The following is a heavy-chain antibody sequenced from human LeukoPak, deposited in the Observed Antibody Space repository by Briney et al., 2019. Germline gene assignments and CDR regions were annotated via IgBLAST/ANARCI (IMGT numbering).Heavy chain of an antibody. D-gene: IGHD6-13*01. V-gene: IGHV4-34*01. Sequence: PSETLSLTCAVYGGSFSGYYWSWIRQPPGKGLEWIGEINHSGSTNYNPSLKSRVTISVDTSKNQFSLKLSSVTAADTAVYYCARRSYSSSWYGVWGAFDIWSQGTMVTVSS. CDR3: ARRSYSSSWYGVWGAFDI. J-gene: IGHJ3*02. CDR2: INHSGST. CDR1: GGSFSGYY.